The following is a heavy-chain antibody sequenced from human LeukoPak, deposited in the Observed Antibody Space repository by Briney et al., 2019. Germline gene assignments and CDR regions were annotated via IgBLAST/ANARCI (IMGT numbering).Heavy chain of an antibody. CDR3: AKVTEYYDILTGYPDY. CDR2: ISSSSSTI. V-gene: IGHV3-48*04. D-gene: IGHD3-9*01. J-gene: IGHJ4*02. CDR1: GFTFSSYS. Sequence: GGSLRLSCAASGFTFSSYSMNWVRQAPGKGLEWISYISSSSSTIYYADSVKGRFTISRDNAKNTLYLQMNSLRAEDMAVYYCAKVTEYYDILTGYPDYWGQGTLVTVSS.